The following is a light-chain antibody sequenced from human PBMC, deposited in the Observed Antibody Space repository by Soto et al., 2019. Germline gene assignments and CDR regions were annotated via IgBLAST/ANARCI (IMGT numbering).Light chain of an antibody. CDR3: QQHSNWPPIT. Sequence: TQSTLTLTVYPGKTASLSCRASQSASHHVAWYQQKPGQAPSLLIYDASNRATGIPARFSGSGSGTDFTLTISSLEPEDFAVYYCQQHSNWPPITFGQGTRLEIK. J-gene: IGKJ5*01. CDR1: QSASHH. V-gene: IGKV3-11*01. CDR2: DAS.